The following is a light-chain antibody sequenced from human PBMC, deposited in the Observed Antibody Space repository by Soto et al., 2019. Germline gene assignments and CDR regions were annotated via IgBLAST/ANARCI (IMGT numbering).Light chain of an antibody. CDR2: GAS. J-gene: IGKJ5*01. V-gene: IGKV1-39*01. CDR1: QTISIY. Sequence: DIQMTQSPSSLSASVGDRVTITCRASQTISIYLNWYQQKPGKAPVLLIYGASTLQSGVPSRFSGSGSGTDFTLTISRLEPEDFAVYYCQQYGSSPITFGQGTRLEIK. CDR3: QQYGSSPIT.